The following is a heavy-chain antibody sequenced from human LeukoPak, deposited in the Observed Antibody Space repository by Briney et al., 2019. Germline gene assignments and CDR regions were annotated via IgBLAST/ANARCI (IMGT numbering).Heavy chain of an antibody. Sequence: PGGSLRLSCAASGFTFRSYWMTWVRQAPGKGLEWVANIKQDGSEKYYVDSVKGRFTISRDNAKNSLFLQMNNLRAEDTAVYCCAREDVAAYYYMDVWGKGTTVTVSS. CDR2: IKQDGSEK. CDR1: GFTFRSYW. CDR3: AREDVAAYYYMDV. J-gene: IGHJ6*03. V-gene: IGHV3-7*01. D-gene: IGHD2-15*01.